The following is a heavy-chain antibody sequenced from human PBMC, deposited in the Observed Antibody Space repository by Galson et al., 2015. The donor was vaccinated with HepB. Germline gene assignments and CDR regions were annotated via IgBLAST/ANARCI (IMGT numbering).Heavy chain of an antibody. CDR3: AKDVSSAWYAGAFDI. V-gene: IGHV3-30*18. J-gene: IGHJ3*02. CDR1: GFTFRDYG. Sequence: SLRLSCAASGFTFRDYGLRWVRQAPGKGLEWVAVISHDGSSKNYIDSVKGRFTISRDNSKNTLYLQMNGLRAEDTALYYCAKDVSSAWYAGAFDIWGQGTMVTVSS. CDR2: ISHDGSSK. D-gene: IGHD2-8*01.